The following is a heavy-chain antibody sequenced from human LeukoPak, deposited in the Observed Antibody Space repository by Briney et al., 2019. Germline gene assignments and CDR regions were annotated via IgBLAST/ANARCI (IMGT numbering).Heavy chain of an antibody. CDR3: ARGGYDVWSGYRIDY. CDR1: GFTFSSYA. CDR2: ISSSSRTI. D-gene: IGHD3-3*01. Sequence: GGSLRLSCAASGFTFSSYAMHWVRQAPGRGLEWVSYISSSSRTIYYADSVKGRFTISRDNAKNSLYLQMNSLRAEDTAVYYCARGGYDVWSGYRIDYWGQGTLVIVSS. J-gene: IGHJ4*02. V-gene: IGHV3-48*04.